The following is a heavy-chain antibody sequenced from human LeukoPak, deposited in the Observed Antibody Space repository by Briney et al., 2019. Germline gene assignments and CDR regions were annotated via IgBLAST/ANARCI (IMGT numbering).Heavy chain of an antibody. CDR1: GFTFSSYG. Sequence: AGGSLRLSCAASGFTFSSYGMHWVRQAPGKGLEWVAVIWYDGSNKYYADSVKGRFTISRDNSKNTLYLQMNSLRAEDTAVYYCARVSRMLDDYYYGMDVWGQGTTVTVSS. CDR3: ARVSRMLDDYYYGMDV. CDR2: IWYDGSNK. V-gene: IGHV3-33*01. J-gene: IGHJ6*02. D-gene: IGHD3-16*01.